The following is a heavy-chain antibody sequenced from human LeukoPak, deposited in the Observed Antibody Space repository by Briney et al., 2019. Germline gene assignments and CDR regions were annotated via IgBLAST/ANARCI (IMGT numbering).Heavy chain of an antibody. Sequence: SATLSLTRTDYGGSTSSSIAYGGWTRPPPGKWRELIGSIYYSKNTYYNPALKSRVTISADTSKNQFSLTLGSVSATDTAVYYCVSPRGFSYGYFDYWGQGTLVTVSS. CDR1: GGSTSSSIAY. J-gene: IGHJ4*02. D-gene: IGHD5-18*01. CDR2: IYYSKNT. CDR3: VSPRGFSYGYFDY. V-gene: IGHV4-39*01.